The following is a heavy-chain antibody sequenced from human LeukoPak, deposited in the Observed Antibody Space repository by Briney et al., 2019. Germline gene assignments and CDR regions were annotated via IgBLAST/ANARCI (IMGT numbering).Heavy chain of an antibody. J-gene: IGHJ4*02. D-gene: IGHD6-13*01. Sequence: GGSLRLSCAASGFTFSSYGMHWVRQAPGKGLEWVAVISYDGSNKYYADSVKGRFTISRDNSKNTLYLQMNSLRAEDTAVYYCAKDGVYSSSWYAHFDYWGQGTLVTVSS. V-gene: IGHV3-30*18. CDR3: AKDGVYSSSWYAHFDY. CDR1: GFTFSSYG. CDR2: ISYDGSNK.